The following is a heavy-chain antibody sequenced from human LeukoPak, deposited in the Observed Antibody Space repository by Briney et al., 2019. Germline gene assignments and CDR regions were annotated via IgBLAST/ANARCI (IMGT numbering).Heavy chain of an antibody. D-gene: IGHD5-12*01. Sequence: PGGSLRLSCAASGFTFSTYIMTWVRQAPGKGLEWVSAVSGSGSDKYYADSVKGRFTVSRDNSKNTLFLQINSLRVEDTAVYYCAKARGVATNYGALDYWGQGTLVTVSS. V-gene: IGHV3-23*01. CDR1: GFTFSTYI. CDR3: AKARGVATNYGALDY. CDR2: VSGSGSDK. J-gene: IGHJ4*02.